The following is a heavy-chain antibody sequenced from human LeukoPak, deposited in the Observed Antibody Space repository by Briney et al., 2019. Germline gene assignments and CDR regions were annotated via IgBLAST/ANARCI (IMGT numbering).Heavy chain of an antibody. D-gene: IGHD3-10*01. J-gene: IGHJ5*02. CDR3: ARAITMVRGVIITRNWFDP. CDR2: ISAYNGNT. CDR1: GYTFTGYY. V-gene: IGHV1-18*04. Sequence: GASVKVSCKASGYTFTGYYLHWVRQAPGQGLEWMGWISAYNGNTNYAQKLQGRVTMTTDTSTSTAYMELRSLRSDDTAVYYCARAITMVRGVIITRNWFDPWGQGTLVTVSS.